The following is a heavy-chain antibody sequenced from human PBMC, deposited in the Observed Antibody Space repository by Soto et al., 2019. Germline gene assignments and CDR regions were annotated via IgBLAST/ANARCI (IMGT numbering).Heavy chain of an antibody. Sequence: DVQLLESGGGLVQPGGSLRLSCAGSGFTFRAYTMDWVRQAPGKGLEWVSGIDGRDGTYYADSVKGRFITSRDRTRNTLFLQMKSLRADDAAVYYCAKTGPVTARIRFDYWGQGALVTVS. CDR2: IDGRDGT. J-gene: IGHJ4*02. V-gene: IGHV3-23*01. D-gene: IGHD2-21*02. CDR1: GFTFRAYT. CDR3: AKTGPVTARIRFDY.